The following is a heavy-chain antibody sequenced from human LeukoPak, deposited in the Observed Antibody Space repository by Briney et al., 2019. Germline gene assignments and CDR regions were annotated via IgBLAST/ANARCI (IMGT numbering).Heavy chain of an antibody. V-gene: IGHV3-72*01. CDR1: GFTFSDHY. CDR3: ARGPSTVTIHGMDV. CDR2: TRNKANSYTT. J-gene: IGHJ6*02. D-gene: IGHD4-17*01. Sequence: PGGSLRLSCAASGFTFSDHYMDWVRQAPGKGLEWVGRTRNKANSYTTEYAASVKGRFTISRDDSKNSLYLQMNSLKTEDTAVYYCARGPSTVTIHGMDVWGQGTTVTVSS.